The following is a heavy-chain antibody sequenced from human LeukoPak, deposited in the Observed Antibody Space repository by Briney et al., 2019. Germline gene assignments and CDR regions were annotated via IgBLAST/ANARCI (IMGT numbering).Heavy chain of an antibody. J-gene: IGHJ4*02. Sequence: SETLSLTCTVSGGSISSSSYYWGWIRRPPGKGLEWIGSIYYSGSTYYNPSLKSRVTISVDTSKNQFSLKLSSVTAADTAVYYCASDYSNYDYWGQGTLVTVSS. CDR2: IYYSGST. CDR1: GGSISSSSYY. CDR3: ASDYSNYDY. V-gene: IGHV4-39*01. D-gene: IGHD4-11*01.